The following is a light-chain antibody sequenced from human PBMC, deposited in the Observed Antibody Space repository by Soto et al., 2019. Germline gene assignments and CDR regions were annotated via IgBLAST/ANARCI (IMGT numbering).Light chain of an antibody. J-gene: IGKJ1*01. Sequence: DIPMTQSPSTLSASVGDRVTITCRASQSISSWLAWYQQKPGKAPKLLIYKASSLESGVPSRFSGSGSGTEFTLTISSLQPDDFATYYCQQWGTFGQGTKVEIK. CDR2: KAS. V-gene: IGKV1-5*03. CDR3: QQWGT. CDR1: QSISSW.